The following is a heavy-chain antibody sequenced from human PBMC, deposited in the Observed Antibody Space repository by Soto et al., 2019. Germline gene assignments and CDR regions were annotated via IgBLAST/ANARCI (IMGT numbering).Heavy chain of an antibody. CDR3: ARESGWVGAFDI. Sequence: QVQLVQSGAEVKKPGASVKVSCKASGYTFTSYDINWVRQATGQGLEWMGWMNPNSGNTGYAQKFRGRGTMTRNTAISTAYMELSSLRSEDTAVYYFARESGWVGAFDIWGQGTMVTVSS. CDR1: GYTFTSYD. J-gene: IGHJ3*02. D-gene: IGHD6-19*01. CDR2: MNPNSGNT. V-gene: IGHV1-8*01.